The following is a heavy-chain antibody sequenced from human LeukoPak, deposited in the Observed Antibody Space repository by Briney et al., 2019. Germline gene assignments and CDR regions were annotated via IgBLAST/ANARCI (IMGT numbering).Heavy chain of an antibody. CDR3: ARGYYYDFWSGYLNWFDP. Sequence: GASVKVSCKASGYTFTSYYMHWVRQAPGQGLEWMGWMNPNSGNTGYAQKFQGRVTITRNTSISTAYMELSSLRSEDTAVYYCARGYYYDFWSGYLNWFDPWGQGTLVTVSS. J-gene: IGHJ5*02. CDR2: MNPNSGNT. D-gene: IGHD3-3*01. CDR1: GYTFTSYY. V-gene: IGHV1-8*03.